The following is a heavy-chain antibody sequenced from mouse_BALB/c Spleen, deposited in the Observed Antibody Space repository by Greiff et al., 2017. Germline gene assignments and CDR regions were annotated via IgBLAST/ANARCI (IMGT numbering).Heavy chain of an antibody. CDR2: INPGSGGT. D-gene: IGHD2-4*01. CDR1: GYAFTNYL. Sequence: QVQLQQSGAELVRPGTSVKVSCKASGYAFTNYLIEWVKQRPGQGLEWIGVINPGSGGTNYNEKFKGKATLTADKSSSTAYMQLSSLTSDDSAVYFCARGGMITTRRPYAMDYWGQGTSVTVSS. CDR3: ARGGMITTRRPYAMDY. V-gene: IGHV1-54*01. J-gene: IGHJ4*01.